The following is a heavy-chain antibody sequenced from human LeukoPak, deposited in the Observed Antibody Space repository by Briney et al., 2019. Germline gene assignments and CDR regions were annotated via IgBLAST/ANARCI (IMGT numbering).Heavy chain of an antibody. V-gene: IGHV3-30*14. CDR1: GFTFSSYA. Sequence: GGSLRHSCAASGFTFSSYAMHWVRQAPGKGLEWVAVISYDGSNKYYADSVKGRFTISRDNSKNTLYLQMNSLRAEDTAVYYCARSQAAAGRGKFDYWGQGTLVTVSS. J-gene: IGHJ4*02. CDR3: ARSQAAAGRGKFDY. CDR2: ISYDGSNK. D-gene: IGHD6-13*01.